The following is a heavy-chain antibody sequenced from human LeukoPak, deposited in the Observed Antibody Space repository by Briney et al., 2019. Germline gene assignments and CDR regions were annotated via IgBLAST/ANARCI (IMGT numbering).Heavy chain of an antibody. CDR3: AREIVSSVEY. CDR2: VYHSGTT. Sequence: SETLSLTCTVSGGSITSARYHWGWIRQPPGKGLEWIGRVYHSGTTYYNPSRRSRLTISVDTSRNQFSLKLSSVTAADTAVYHCAREIVSSVEYWGQGSLVTVSS. CDR1: GGSITSARYH. V-gene: IGHV4-39*02. D-gene: IGHD2/OR15-2a*01. J-gene: IGHJ4*02.